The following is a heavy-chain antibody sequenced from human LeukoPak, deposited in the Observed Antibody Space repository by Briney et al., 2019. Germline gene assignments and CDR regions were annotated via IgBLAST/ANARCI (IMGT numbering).Heavy chain of an antibody. CDR3: ARDVYFPDTSGYKDF. J-gene: IGHJ4*02. CDR2: IYQSGCT. D-gene: IGHD3-22*01. V-gene: IGHV4-39*07. Sequence: PSETLSLTCDVSGGSVSSTSYYWGWIRQPPGKGLEWIGIIYQSGCTYYNPSLKSRVAISLDTSKNQFSLKLSSVTAADTAVYYCARDVYFPDTSGYKDFWGQGALVTVSS. CDR1: GGSVSSTSYY.